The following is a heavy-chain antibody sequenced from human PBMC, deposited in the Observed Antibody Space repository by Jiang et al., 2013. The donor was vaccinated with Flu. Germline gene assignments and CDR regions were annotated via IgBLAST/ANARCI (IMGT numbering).Heavy chain of an antibody. J-gene: IGHJ4*02. CDR1: GGSISSSSYY. Sequence: LLKPSETLSLTCTVSGGSISSSSYYWGWIRQPPGKGLEWIGSIYYSGSTYYNPSLKSRVTISVDTSKNQFSLKLSSVTAADTAVYYCASLEFPIPAAIYYWGQGTLVTVSS. CDR2: IYYSGST. CDR3: ASLEFPIPAAIYY. D-gene: IGHD2-2*01. V-gene: IGHV4-39*01.